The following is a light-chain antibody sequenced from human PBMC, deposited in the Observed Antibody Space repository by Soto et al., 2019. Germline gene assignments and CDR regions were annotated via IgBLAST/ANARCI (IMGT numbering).Light chain of an antibody. V-gene: IGKV3-11*01. CDR3: QQRSNWPPIT. CDR1: QSVSIF. Sequence: EIVLTQSPATLSLSPWERATLSCRASQSVSIFLAWYQHKPGQAPRLLIYDASNRATGIPARFSGSGSGTDFTLTISSLEPEDFALYYCQQRSNWPPITFGQGTRLEIK. J-gene: IGKJ5*01. CDR2: DAS.